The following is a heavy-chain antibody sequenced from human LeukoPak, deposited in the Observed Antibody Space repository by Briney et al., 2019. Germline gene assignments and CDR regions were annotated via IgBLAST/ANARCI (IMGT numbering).Heavy chain of an antibody. D-gene: IGHD2-21*02. J-gene: IGHJ3*02. Sequence: GGSLRLSCAASGFSFSSYAMSWVRQAPGEGLEWVSAISGSGGSAYYADSVKGRFTISRDNSKNTLYLQMNSLRAEDTAVYYCAKDIVVVTAGSNAFDIWGQGTMVTVSS. V-gene: IGHV3-23*01. CDR3: AKDIVVVTAGSNAFDI. CDR1: GFSFSSYA. CDR2: ISGSGGSA.